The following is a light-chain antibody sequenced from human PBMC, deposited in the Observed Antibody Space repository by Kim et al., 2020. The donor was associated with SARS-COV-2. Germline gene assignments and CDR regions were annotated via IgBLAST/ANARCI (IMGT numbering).Light chain of an antibody. CDR1: QTILYSSNNKNY. J-gene: IGKJ2*01. CDR3: QQYYAVPYT. V-gene: IGKV4-1*01. Sequence: DIVMTQSPDSLAVSLGERATINCKSSQTILYSSNNKNYLAWYQQKPGQPSKLLIYWASTRESGVPDRFSGSGSGTDFTLTISSLQAEDVAVYYCQQYYAVPYTFGQGTKLEI. CDR2: WAS.